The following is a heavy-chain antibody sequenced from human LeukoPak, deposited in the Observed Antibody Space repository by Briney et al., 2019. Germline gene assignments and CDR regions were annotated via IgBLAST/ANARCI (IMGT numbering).Heavy chain of an antibody. Sequence: PGGSRRLSCAASGFSFNSYWMHWVRQAPGSGLVWVSRISNDGRSTSFADSVKGRFTISRDNAKNTLYLQMNSLSAEDTAVYYCTRGREGNYGLFDSWGQGTLVTVSS. D-gene: IGHD3-10*01. J-gene: IGHJ4*02. V-gene: IGHV3-74*01. CDR3: TRGREGNYGLFDS. CDR1: GFSFNSYW. CDR2: ISNDGRST.